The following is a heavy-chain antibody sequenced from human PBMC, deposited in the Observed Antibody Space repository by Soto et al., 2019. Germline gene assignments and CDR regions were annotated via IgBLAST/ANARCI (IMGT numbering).Heavy chain of an antibody. J-gene: IGHJ3*02. V-gene: IGHV4-39*01. Sequence: QLQLQESGPGLVKPSETLSLTCTVSGGSISSSSYYWAWIRQPPGKGLEWIGSIYYSGSTYYNPSLKSRVTISVDTSKNQFSLKLSSVTAADTAVYYCARTDQNIVATIWSSAFDIWGQGTMVTVSS. CDR3: ARTDQNIVATIWSSAFDI. CDR2: IYYSGST. D-gene: IGHD5-12*01. CDR1: GGSISSSSYY.